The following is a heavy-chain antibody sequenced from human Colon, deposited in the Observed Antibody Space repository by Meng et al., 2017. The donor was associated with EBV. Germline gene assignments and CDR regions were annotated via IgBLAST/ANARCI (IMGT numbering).Heavy chain of an antibody. CDR1: GGSISTSDW. CDR3: ARVRVIPAAVGFDY. J-gene: IGHJ4*02. V-gene: IGHV4-4*02. D-gene: IGHD2-2*01. CDR2: IYRGGGT. Sequence: QVELQVAGPGLVEPSWTLSLTCAGSGGSISTSDWWSWVRQPPGKGLEWIGEIYRGGGTNYNPSFKSRVTISVDTSNNHFSLKLSYVTAADTAVYYCARVRVIPAAVGFDYWGQGTLVTVSS.